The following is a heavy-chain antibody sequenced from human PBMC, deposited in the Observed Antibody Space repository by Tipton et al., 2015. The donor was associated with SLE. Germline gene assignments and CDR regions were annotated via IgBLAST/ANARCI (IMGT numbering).Heavy chain of an antibody. J-gene: IGHJ4*02. CDR1: GFTFSSYD. Sequence: SLRLSCAASGFTFSSYDVNWVRQAPGKGLEWVSYISSSGTTIYYADSVKGRFTISRDNSKNSLYLQMNSLRAEDTAVYYCARRGTYMDYWGQGTLVTVSS. V-gene: IGHV3-48*03. D-gene: IGHD1-1*01. CDR2: ISSSGTTI. CDR3: ARRGTYMDY.